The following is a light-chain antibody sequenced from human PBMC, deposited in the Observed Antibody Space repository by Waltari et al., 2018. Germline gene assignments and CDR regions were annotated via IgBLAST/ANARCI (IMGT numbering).Light chain of an antibody. CDR2: DVS. J-gene: IGLJ2*01. V-gene: IGLV2-14*03. Sequence: QSALPQPASVSGSPGQSNTIACTGTSSDVGGYNYVSWYQQHPGTAPKLMIYDVSKRPSGVSNRFSGSKSGNTASLTISGLQAEDEADYYCSSYTSSSTVVFGGGTKLTVL. CDR1: SSDVGGYNY. CDR3: SSYTSSSTVV.